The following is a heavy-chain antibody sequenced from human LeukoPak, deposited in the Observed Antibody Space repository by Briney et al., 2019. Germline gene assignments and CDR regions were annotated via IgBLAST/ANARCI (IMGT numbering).Heavy chain of an antibody. D-gene: IGHD2-2*02. V-gene: IGHV3-20*04. CDR2: VNWNGGST. CDR1: GFTFDDYA. CDR3: ARGGFGVVVPAATPDY. J-gene: IGHJ4*02. Sequence: GGSLRLSCAASGFTFDDYAMSWVRQAPGKGLEWVSGVNWNGGSTGYADSVKGRFTIFRDNAIYSLYLQMNSLRAEDTALYYCARGGFGVVVPAATPDYWGQGTLVTVSS.